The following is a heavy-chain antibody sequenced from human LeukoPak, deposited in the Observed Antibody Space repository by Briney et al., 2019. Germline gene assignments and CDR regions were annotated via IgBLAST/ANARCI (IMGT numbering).Heavy chain of an antibody. CDR1: RSPISSSMNY. V-gene: IGHV4-39*07. Sequence: SETLSLTCSVSRSPISSSMNYWGWIRQPPGKGLEWIGEINHSGSTNFNPSLKSRVTISVDTSKNQFSLKLSSVTAADTAVYYCARGRFGELLVYYYGMDVWGQGTTVTVSS. CDR3: ARGRFGELLVYYYGMDV. D-gene: IGHD3-10*01. J-gene: IGHJ6*02. CDR2: INHSGST.